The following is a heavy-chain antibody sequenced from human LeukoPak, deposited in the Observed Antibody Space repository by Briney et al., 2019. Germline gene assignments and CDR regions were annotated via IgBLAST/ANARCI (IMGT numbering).Heavy chain of an antibody. CDR1: GGSISSSSYY. V-gene: IGHV4-39*01. CDR3: ARAQYQLLFWPYYFDY. D-gene: IGHD2-2*01. CDR2: IYYSGST. Sequence: SETLSLTCTVSGGSISSSSYYWGWIRQPPGKGLEWIGSIYYSGSTYYNPSLKSRVTISVDTSKNQLSLKLSSVTAADTAVYYCARAQYQLLFWPYYFDYWGQGTLVTVSS. J-gene: IGHJ4*02.